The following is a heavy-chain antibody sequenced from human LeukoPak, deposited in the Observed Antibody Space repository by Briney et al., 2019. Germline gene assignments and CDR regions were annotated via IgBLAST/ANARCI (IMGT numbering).Heavy chain of an antibody. D-gene: IGHD6-13*01. CDR3: ATADRIAAAGLGYFDY. CDR1: GYTLTELS. CDR2: FDPEDGET. V-gene: IGHV1-24*01. Sequence: VSVKVSCKVSGYTLTELSMHWVRQAPGKGLEWMGGFDPEDGETIYAQKFQGRVTMTEDTSTDTAYMELSSLRSEDTAVYYCATADRIAAAGLGYFDYWGQGTLVTVSS. J-gene: IGHJ4*02.